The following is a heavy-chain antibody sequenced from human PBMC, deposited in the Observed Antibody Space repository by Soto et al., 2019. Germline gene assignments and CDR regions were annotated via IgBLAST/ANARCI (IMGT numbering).Heavy chain of an antibody. CDR1: GFTFSSYA. CDR3: AKGLRYCSGDSCPPPVY. J-gene: IGHJ4*02. D-gene: IGHD2-15*01. CDR2: ISVSVSST. V-gene: IGHV3-23*01. Sequence: EVQLLESGGGLVQPGGSLRLSCAASGFTFSSYAMNWVRQAPGKGLEWVSAISVSVSSTYYADSVKGRLTISRDNSKNPLYPQINRLRAEDTAIYDCAKGLRYCSGDSCPPPVYWGQGTLVTVSS.